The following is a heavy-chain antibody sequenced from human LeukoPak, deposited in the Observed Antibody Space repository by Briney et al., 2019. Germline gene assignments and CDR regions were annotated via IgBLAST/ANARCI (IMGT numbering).Heavy chain of an antibody. Sequence: PGGSLRLSCAASKFTFSSYAMSWVRQAPGKGLEWVSAISGSGGSTYYADSVKGRFTISRDSSKNTLYMQMHSLGDEDTAVYYCAKDGGYSSGWFYFDHWGQGALVTVSS. CDR2: ISGSGGST. CDR1: KFTFSSYA. J-gene: IGHJ4*02. D-gene: IGHD6-19*01. CDR3: AKDGGYSSGWFYFDH. V-gene: IGHV3-23*01.